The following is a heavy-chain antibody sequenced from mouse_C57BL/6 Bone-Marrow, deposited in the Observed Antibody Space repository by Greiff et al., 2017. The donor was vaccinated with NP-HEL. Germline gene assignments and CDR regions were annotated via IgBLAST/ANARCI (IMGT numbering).Heavy chain of an antibody. CDR1: GYTFTSYW. D-gene: IGHD1-1*01. Sequence: VQLQQPGAELVKPGASVKLSCKASGYTFTSYWMQWVKQRPGQGLEWIGEIDPSDSYTNYTQKFKGKATLTVDTSSSTAYMQLSSLTSEDSAVYYCAPYYYGSSYVAMDYWGQGTSVTVSS. CDR3: APYYYGSSYVAMDY. V-gene: IGHV1-50*01. CDR2: IDPSDSYT. J-gene: IGHJ4*01.